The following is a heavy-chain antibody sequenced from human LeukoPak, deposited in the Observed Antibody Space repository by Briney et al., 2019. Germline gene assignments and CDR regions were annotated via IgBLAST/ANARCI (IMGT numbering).Heavy chain of an antibody. CDR2: IWYDGSNK. CDR1: GFTFRSYG. D-gene: IGHD6-19*01. V-gene: IGHV3-33*01. Sequence: GRSLRLSCAASGFTFRSYGMHWVRQAPGKGLEWVAIIWYDGSNKYYRESVKGRFTVSRDNSKNTLYLQMDSLRAEDTAAYYCARSHPGTTVDAYWGQGTLVTVSS. CDR3: ARSHPGTTVDAY. J-gene: IGHJ4*02.